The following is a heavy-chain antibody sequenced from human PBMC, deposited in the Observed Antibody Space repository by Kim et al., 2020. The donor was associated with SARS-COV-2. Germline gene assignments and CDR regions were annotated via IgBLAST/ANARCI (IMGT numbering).Heavy chain of an antibody. Sequence: SGPTLVNPAETLTLTCTFSGFSLSTSGLGVGWICQPPGKALEWLAHIYWDDTQRYSPSLRSRLTITKGTSKNQVVLTVTNIDPVDTATYYCAHRLPGYTKSLYGANFDYWAPGTLVHVSS. CDR2: IYWDDTQ. V-gene: IGHV2-5*02. D-gene: IGHD5-12*01. CDR1: GFSLSTSGLG. J-gene: IGHJ4*02. CDR3: AHRLPGYTKSLYGANFDY.